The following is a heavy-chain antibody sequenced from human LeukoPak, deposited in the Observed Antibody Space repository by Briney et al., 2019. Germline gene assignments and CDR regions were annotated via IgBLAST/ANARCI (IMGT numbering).Heavy chain of an antibody. J-gene: IGHJ2*01. D-gene: IGHD3-16*01. CDR2: IYNNENT. CDR3: ARGPSTGGGNWYFDL. CDR1: GGSISGSY. Sequence: SETLSLTCTVSGGSISGSYWSWIRQPAGKGLEWIGRIYNNENTNYNPSLTSRVTMSVDTSKNQCSLRLSSVTAADTAVYYCARGPSTGGGNWYFDLWGRGTLVTVSS. V-gene: IGHV4-4*07.